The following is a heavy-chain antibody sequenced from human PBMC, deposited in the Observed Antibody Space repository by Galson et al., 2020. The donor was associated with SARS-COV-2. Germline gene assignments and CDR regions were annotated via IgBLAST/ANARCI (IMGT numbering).Heavy chain of an antibody. CDR2: IYTSGST. J-gene: IGHJ6*02. CDR1: GGSISSGSYY. D-gene: IGHD2-2*01. V-gene: IGHV4-61*02. CDR3: AREKFVVVPAAGYYYYYYGMDV. Sequence: SETLSLTCTVSGGSISSGSYYWSWIRQPAGKELEWIGRIYTSGSTNYNPSLKSRVTISVDTSKNQFSLKLSSLTAADTAVYYCAREKFVVVPAAGYYYYYYGMDVWGQGTTVTVSS.